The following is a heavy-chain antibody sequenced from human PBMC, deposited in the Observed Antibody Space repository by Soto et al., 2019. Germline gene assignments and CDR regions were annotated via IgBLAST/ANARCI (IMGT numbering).Heavy chain of an antibody. D-gene: IGHD4-17*01. V-gene: IGHV4-61*01. CDR1: GGSFSSGSYY. Sequence: AETLSLTCTVSGGSFSSGSYYWSWIRQPPGKGLEWIGYIYYSGSTNYNPSLKSRVTISVDTSKNQFSLKLSSVTAADTAVYYCARGLATVTPVYYYGMDVWGQGTTVTVSS. CDR3: ARGLATVTPVYYYGMDV. CDR2: IYYSGST. J-gene: IGHJ6*02.